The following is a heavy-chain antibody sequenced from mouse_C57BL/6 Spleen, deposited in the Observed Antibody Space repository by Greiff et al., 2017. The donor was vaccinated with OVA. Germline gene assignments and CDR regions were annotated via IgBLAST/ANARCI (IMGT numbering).Heavy chain of an antibody. CDR1: GYTFTSYW. CDR2: IDPSDSET. V-gene: IGHV1-52*01. CDR3: ARSRTSYWYFDV. J-gene: IGHJ1*03. Sequence: VQLQQPGAELVRPGSSVKLSCKASGYTFTSYWMHWVKQRPIQGLEWIGNIDPSDSETHYNQKVKDKATLTVDKSSSTAYMQLSSLTSEDSAVYYCARSRTSYWYFDVWGTGTTVTVSS.